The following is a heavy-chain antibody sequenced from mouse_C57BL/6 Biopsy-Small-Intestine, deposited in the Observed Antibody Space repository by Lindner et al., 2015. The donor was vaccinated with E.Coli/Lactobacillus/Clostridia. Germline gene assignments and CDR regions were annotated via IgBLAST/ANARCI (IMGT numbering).Heavy chain of an antibody. CDR1: GYAFSSSW. J-gene: IGHJ4*01. Sequence: VQLQESGPELVKPGASVKISCKASGYAFSSSWMNWVKQRPGKGLEWIGRIYPGDGDTNYNGKFKGKATLTADKSSSTAYMQFSSLTSEDSAIYYCARSNYDAMDYWGQGTSVTVSS. CDR2: IYPGDGDT. CDR3: ARSNYDAMDY. V-gene: IGHV1-82*01. D-gene: IGHD2-5*01.